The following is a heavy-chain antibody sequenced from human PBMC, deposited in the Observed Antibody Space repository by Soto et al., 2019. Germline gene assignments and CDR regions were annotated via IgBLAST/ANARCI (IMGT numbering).Heavy chain of an antibody. D-gene: IGHD3-22*01. CDR2: MNQDGSEK. CDR3: ARALYYYDYSGHPIDY. Sequence: EVQLLESGGGLVQPGGSLRLSCAASGFPFSSYWMTWVRQAPGKGLEWVANMNQDGSEKYYVDSVKGRFTISRDNAKKFLFLQMNSLRAEDTAVYYCARALYYYDYSGHPIDYWGQGTLVTVSS. V-gene: IGHV3-7*05. CDR1: GFPFSSYW. J-gene: IGHJ4*02.